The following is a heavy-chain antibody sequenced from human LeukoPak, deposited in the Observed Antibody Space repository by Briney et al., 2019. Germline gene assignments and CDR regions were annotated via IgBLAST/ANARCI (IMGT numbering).Heavy chain of an antibody. D-gene: IGHD6-19*01. J-gene: IGHJ4*02. V-gene: IGHV3-7*01. Sequence: GESLRLSCAASGFIFRNYWMNWVRLAPGKGLEWVATIKEDGSEKYYVDFVKGRFTISRDNAKNSLYLQMNSLRAEDTAEYYCARYSSGWSRAAYFDYWGQGTLVTVSS. CDR3: ARYSSGWSRAAYFDY. CDR2: IKEDGSEK. CDR1: GFIFRNYW.